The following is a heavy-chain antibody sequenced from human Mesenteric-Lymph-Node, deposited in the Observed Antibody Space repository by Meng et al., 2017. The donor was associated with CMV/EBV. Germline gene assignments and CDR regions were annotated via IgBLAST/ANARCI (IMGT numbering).Heavy chain of an antibody. CDR3: AKDRTGGYSYGHVFDY. D-gene: IGHD5-18*01. V-gene: IGHV3-23*01. CDR2: ISGSGNSI. CDR1: GLTFSSYA. Sequence: SGLTFSSYAISWVRQAPGKGLEWVSVISGSGNSIYYADSVKGRFTISRDNSKNTLYLQMNSLRAEDTAIYYCAKDRTGGYSYGHVFDYWGQGTLVTVSS. J-gene: IGHJ4*02.